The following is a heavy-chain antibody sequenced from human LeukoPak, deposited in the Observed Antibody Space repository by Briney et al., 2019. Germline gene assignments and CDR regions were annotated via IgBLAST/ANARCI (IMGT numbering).Heavy chain of an antibody. D-gene: IGHD5-12*01. V-gene: IGHV4-39*07. CDR1: GGSIGSSSHF. Sequence: SETLSLTCTVSGGSIGSSSHFWGWIRQPPGKGLEWIGNIHYSGSTYYNPSLKSPVTISAYTSKNQFSLKLSSVTAADTAVYYCARGLRQDYFDYSSEARLATVSS. J-gene: IGHJ4*01. CDR2: IHYSGST. CDR3: ARGLRQDYFDY.